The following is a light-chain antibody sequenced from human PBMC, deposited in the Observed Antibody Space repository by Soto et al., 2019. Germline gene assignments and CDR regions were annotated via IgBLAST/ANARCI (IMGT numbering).Light chain of an antibody. V-gene: IGLV2-14*01. CDR1: SSDVGGYNY. CDR3: SSYTGTSTVV. J-gene: IGLJ2*01. Sequence: QSALTQPASVSGSPGQSITISCTGTSSDVGGYNYVSWYQQYPGKAPKLIIFEVTNRPSGVSNRFSGSKSGSTASLTISGLQTEDEADYYCSSYTGTSTVVFGGGTKLTVL. CDR2: EVT.